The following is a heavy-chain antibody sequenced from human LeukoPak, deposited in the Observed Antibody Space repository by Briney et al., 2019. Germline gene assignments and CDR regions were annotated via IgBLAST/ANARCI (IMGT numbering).Heavy chain of an antibody. V-gene: IGHV4-34*01. CDR1: GGSFSGYY. J-gene: IGHJ5*02. D-gene: IGHD3-3*02. CDR3: ARASLLEWLSLLLDP. CDR2: INHSGST. Sequence: PSETLSLTCAVYGGSFSGYYWSWIRQPPGKGLEWIGEINHSGSTNYNPSLKSRVTISVDTSKNQFSLKLSSETAADTAVYYCARASLLEWLSLLLDPWGQGTLVTVSS.